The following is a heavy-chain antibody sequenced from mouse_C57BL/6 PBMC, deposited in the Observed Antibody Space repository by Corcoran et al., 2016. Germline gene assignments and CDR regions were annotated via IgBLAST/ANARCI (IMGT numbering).Heavy chain of an antibody. D-gene: IGHD2-3*01. V-gene: IGHV9-3*01. CDR1: GYTFTTYG. CDR2: INTYSGVP. Sequence: QIQLVQSGPELKKPGETVKISCKASGYTFTTYGMSWVKQAPGKGLKWMGWINTYSGVPTYADDFKGRFAFSLETSASTAYLQINNLENEDTATYFCARSYDGYPDYWGQGTTLTVSS. J-gene: IGHJ2*01. CDR3: ARSYDGYPDY.